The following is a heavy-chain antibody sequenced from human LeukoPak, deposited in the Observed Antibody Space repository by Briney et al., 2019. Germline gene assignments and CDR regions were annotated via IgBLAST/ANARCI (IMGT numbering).Heavy chain of an antibody. D-gene: IGHD5-18*01. CDR2: ISGSGGST. V-gene: IGHV3-23*01. CDR1: GFTFSNYW. J-gene: IGHJ6*02. CDR3: AKYGLGSGIQVWGDFGMDV. Sequence: TGGSLRLSCAASGFTFSNYWMHWVRQAPGKGLEWVSAISGSGGSTYYADSVKGRFTISRDNSKNTLYLQMNSLRAEDTAVYYCAKYGLGSGIQVWGDFGMDVWGQGTTVTVSS.